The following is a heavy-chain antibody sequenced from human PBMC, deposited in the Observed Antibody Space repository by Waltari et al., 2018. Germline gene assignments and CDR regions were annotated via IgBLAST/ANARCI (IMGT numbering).Heavy chain of an antibody. V-gene: IGHV3-53*01. J-gene: IGHJ6*02. CDR2: IYSGGST. Sequence: EVQLVESGGGLIQPGGSLRLSCAASGFTVSSHYMSWVRQAPGKGLEWVSVIYSGGSTYYADSVKGRFTISRDNSKNTLYLQMNSLRAEDTAVYYCARGSGINLNYYYGMDVWGQGTTVTVSS. CDR1: GFTVSSHY. D-gene: IGHD1-1*01. CDR3: ARGSGINLNYYYGMDV.